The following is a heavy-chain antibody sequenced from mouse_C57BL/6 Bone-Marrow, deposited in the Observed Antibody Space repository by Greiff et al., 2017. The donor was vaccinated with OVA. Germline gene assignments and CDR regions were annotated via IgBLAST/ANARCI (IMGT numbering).Heavy chain of an antibody. J-gene: IGHJ4*01. CDR3: ARLGYSFYYAMDY. D-gene: IGHD2-12*01. Sequence: LQQSGASVKISCKASGYAFSSSWMNWVKQRPGKGLEWIGRIYPGDGDTNYNGKFKGKATLTADKSSSTAYMQLSSLTPEDSAVYVCARLGYSFYYAMDYCGQGTSVTASS. V-gene: IGHV1-82*01. CDR1: GYAFSSSW. CDR2: IYPGDGDT.